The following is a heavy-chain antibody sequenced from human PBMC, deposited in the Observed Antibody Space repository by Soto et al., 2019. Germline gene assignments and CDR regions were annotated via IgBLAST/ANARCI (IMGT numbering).Heavy chain of an antibody. CDR1: GGSFSDYY. J-gene: IGHJ4*02. Sequence: SETRSLTCAVYGGSFSDYYWSWIRQPPGKGLEWIGEINHSGSTNYNPSLKSRVTMSVDTSKNQFSLRLSSVTAADAAVYYCATDYYGSSAYYYDYFDYWGQGTLVTVSS. CDR2: INHSGST. D-gene: IGHD3-22*01. V-gene: IGHV4-34*01. CDR3: ATDYYGSSAYYYDYFDY.